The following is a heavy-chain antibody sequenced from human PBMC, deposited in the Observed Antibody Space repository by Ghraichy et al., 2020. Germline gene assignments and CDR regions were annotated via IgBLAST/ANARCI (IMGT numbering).Heavy chain of an antibody. CDR1: GFTFSSYG. V-gene: IGHV3-33*01. Sequence: GESLNISCAASGFTFSSYGMHWVRQAPGKGLEWVAVIWYDGSNKYYADSVKGRFTISRDNSKNTLYLQMNSLRAEDTAVYYCARDSEVRGVISYYYYGMDVWGQGTTVTVSS. D-gene: IGHD3-10*01. CDR2: IWYDGSNK. J-gene: IGHJ6*02. CDR3: ARDSEVRGVISYYYYGMDV.